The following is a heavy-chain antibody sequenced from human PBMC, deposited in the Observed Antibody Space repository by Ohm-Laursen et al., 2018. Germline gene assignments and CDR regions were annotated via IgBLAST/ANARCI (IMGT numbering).Heavy chain of an antibody. V-gene: IGHV3-23*01. CDR2: ISGTGGNT. CDR3: AKDKRSPYDFWSGYYMDV. Sequence: SLRLSCAASGFTFSSYAMSWVRQAPGKGLEWVSAISGTGGNTYYADSVKGRFTISRDNSKNTLYLQVNSLRAEDTAVYYCAKDKRSPYDFWSGYYMDVWGQGTTVTVSS. J-gene: IGHJ6*02. D-gene: IGHD3-3*01. CDR1: GFTFSSYA.